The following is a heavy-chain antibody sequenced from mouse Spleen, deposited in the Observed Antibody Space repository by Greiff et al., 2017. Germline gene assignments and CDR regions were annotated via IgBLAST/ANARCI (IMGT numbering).Heavy chain of an antibody. V-gene: IGHV5-6*03. CDR1: GFTFSSYG. CDR2: ISSGGSYT. CDR3: ARHPDYGNSAWFAY. Sequence: EVMLVESGGGLVKPGGSLKLSCAASGFTFSSYGMSWVRQTPDKRLEWVATISSGGSYTYYPDSVKGRFTISRDNAKNTLYLQMSSLKSEDTAMYYCARHPDYGNSAWFAYWGQGTLVTVSA. J-gene: IGHJ3*01. D-gene: IGHD2-1*01.